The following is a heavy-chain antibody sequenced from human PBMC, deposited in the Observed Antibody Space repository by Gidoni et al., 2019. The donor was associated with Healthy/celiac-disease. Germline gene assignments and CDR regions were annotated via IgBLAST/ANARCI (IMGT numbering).Heavy chain of an antibody. V-gene: IGHV4-59*01. J-gene: IGHJ4*02. Sequence: QVQLQESGPGLVKPSETLSLTCTVSGGSLSSYYWSWIRQPPGKGLEWIGYIYYSGSTNYNPSLKSRVTISVDTSKNQFSLKLSSVTAADTAVYYCATLDGRTREAFFDYWGQGTLVTVSS. CDR2: IYYSGST. CDR3: ATLDGRTREAFFDY. CDR1: GGSLSSYY. D-gene: IGHD2-2*01.